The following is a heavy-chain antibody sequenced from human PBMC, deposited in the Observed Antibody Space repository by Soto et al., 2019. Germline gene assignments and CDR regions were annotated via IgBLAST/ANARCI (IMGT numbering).Heavy chain of an antibody. CDR2: LSYDGSNK. CDR1: GFTFSTYA. CDR3: ARVVPAAMYYYYGMDV. Sequence: QVQLVESGGGVVQPGRSLRLSCAASGFTFSTYAMHWVRQAPGKGLEWVAVLSYDGSNKYYADSVKGRFTISRDNSKNTLYLQMNSLRAEDTAVYCCARVVPAAMYYYYGMDVWGQGTTVTVSS. V-gene: IGHV3-30*03. J-gene: IGHJ6*02. D-gene: IGHD2-2*01.